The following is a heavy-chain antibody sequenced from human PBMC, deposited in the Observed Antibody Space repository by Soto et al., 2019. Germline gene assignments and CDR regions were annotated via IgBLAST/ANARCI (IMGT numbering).Heavy chain of an antibody. D-gene: IGHD3-10*01. CDR3: ARDLSSYFDY. V-gene: IGHV3-53*01. J-gene: IGHJ4*02. CDR1: RFTVSSNY. Sequence: GGSLRLSCAASRFTVSSNYMSWVRQAPGKGLEWVSVIYSGGSTYYADSVKGRFTISRDNSKNTLYLQMNSLRAEDTAVYYCARDLSSYFDYWGQGTLVTVSS. CDR2: IYSGGST.